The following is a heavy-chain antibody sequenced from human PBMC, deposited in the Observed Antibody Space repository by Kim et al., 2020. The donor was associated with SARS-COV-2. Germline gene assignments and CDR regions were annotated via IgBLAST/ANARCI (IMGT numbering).Heavy chain of an antibody. Sequence: TNYEQKFQGRVTMTRDTSITTAYMELSRLRSDDTAIYYCAREGVAADFDYWGQGTLVTVSS. CDR3: AREGVAADFDY. J-gene: IGHJ4*02. CDR2: T. D-gene: IGHD6-13*01. V-gene: IGHV1-2*02.